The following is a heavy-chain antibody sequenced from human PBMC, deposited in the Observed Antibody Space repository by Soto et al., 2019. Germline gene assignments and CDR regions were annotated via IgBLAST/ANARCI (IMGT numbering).Heavy chain of an antibody. CDR3: AIHMDTYCSSTSCYDDDY. Sequence: PSETLSLTCTVSGGSISSSSYYWGWIRQPPGKGLEWIGSIYYSGSTYYNPSLKSRVTISVDTSKNQFSLKLSSVTAADTAVYYCAIHMDTYCSSTSCYDDDYWGQGTLVTVSS. CDR1: GGSISSSSYY. J-gene: IGHJ4*02. CDR2: IYYSGST. V-gene: IGHV4-39*01. D-gene: IGHD2-2*01.